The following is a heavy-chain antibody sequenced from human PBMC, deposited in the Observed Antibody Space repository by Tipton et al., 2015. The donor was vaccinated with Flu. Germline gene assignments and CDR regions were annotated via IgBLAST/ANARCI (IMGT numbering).Heavy chain of an antibody. Sequence: QVQLVQSGAEVKKPGASVKVSCKASGYTFTSYGISWVRQASGQGLEWMGWISAYNGNTNYAQKLQGRVTMTTDTSTSTAYMELRSLRSDDTAVYYCARESYDYVWGSYRYRFGYWGQGTLVTVSS. V-gene: IGHV1-18*01. D-gene: IGHD3-16*02. CDR2: ISAYNGNT. J-gene: IGHJ4*02. CDR1: GYTFTSYG. CDR3: ARESYDYVWGSYRYRFGY.